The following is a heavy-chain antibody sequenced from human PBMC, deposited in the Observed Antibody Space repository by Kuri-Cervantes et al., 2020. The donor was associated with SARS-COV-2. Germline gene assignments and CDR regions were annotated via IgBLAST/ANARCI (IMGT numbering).Heavy chain of an antibody. CDR1: GFTFSSYS. J-gene: IGHJ4*02. CDR2: ISSSSSYI. D-gene: IGHD1-1*01. V-gene: IGHV3-21*01. Sequence: GESLKISCAASGFTFSSYSMNWVRQAPGKGLEWVSSISSSSSYIYYADSVKGRFTISRDNAKNSLYLQMNSLRAEDTAVNYCARGYRYNLPYFDYWGQGTLVTVSS. CDR3: ARGYRYNLPYFDY.